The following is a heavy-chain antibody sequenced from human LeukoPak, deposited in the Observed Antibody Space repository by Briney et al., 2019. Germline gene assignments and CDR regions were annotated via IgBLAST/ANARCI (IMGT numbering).Heavy chain of an antibody. D-gene: IGHD3-10*01. J-gene: IGHJ4*02. CDR2: ISSNGGST. CDR3: ATGPSYYTN. Sequence: GGSLRLSCAASGFTFSSYAMHWVRQAPGKGLEYVSAISSNGGSTYYANSVKGRFTISRDNPKNTLYLQMGSLRAEDMAVYYCATGPSYYTNWGQGTLVTVSS. CDR1: GFTFSSYA. V-gene: IGHV3-64*01.